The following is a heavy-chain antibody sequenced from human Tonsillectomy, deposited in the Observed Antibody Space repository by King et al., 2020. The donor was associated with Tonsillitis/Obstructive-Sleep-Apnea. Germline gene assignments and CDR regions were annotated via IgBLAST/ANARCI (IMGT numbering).Heavy chain of an antibody. CDR1: GFTCGDYA. Sequence: VQLVESGGGLVKPGRSLRLSCTVSGFTCGDYAMSWFRQAPGKGLEWVGFIRSKAYGGTTEYAASVKGRFSISRDDSTSIAYLHMNSLKTEDTAAFYCARGGVTTVDGRNVDYWGQGTLVTVSS. V-gene: IGHV3-49*05. CDR2: IRSKAYGGTT. CDR3: ARGGVTTVDGRNVDY. J-gene: IGHJ4*02. D-gene: IGHD1-1*01.